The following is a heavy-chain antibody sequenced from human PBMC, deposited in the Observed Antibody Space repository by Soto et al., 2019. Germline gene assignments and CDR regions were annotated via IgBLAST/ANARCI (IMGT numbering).Heavy chain of an antibody. D-gene: IGHD2-15*01. CDR3: TSHDATEQTLLPC. Sequence: EAQLVESGGGLVKPVGSLRLSRAASGFTFSVAWMNWVRQAPGKGREWVGRIKSTAYGGTTDYATPVKGRFTIPRDDSTSTLYLTMNSLKMEDTGVYYFTSHDATEQTLLPCWGKGTRVTVSS. V-gene: IGHV3-15*07. CDR2: IKSTAYGGTT. J-gene: IGHJ4*02. CDR1: GFTFSVAW.